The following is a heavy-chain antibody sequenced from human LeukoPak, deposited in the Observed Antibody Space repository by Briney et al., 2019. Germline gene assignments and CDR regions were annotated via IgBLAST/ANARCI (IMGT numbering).Heavy chain of an antibody. D-gene: IGHD2-15*01. J-gene: IGHJ4*02. CDR1: GFTVSSNY. CDR3: ARGYCSGSSCYPGLY. V-gene: IGHV3-66*02. CDR2: IYTDGAT. Sequence: GGSLRLSCAASGFTVSSNYMNWVRQALGKGLEWVSVIYTDGATYYADSVKGRFTISRDNSKNTLYLQMNSLRADDTAVYYCARGYCSGSSCYPGLYWGQGSLVTVSS.